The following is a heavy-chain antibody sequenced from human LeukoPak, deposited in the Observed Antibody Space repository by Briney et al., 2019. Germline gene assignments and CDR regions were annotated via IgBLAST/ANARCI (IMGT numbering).Heavy chain of an antibody. D-gene: IGHD6-13*01. CDR2: IYHSGST. V-gene: IGHV4-38-2*02. CDR3: ARVGTYSSSWYGLGYYYYMDV. Sequence: KASETLSLTCTVSGYSISSGYYWGWIRQPPGKGLEWIGSIYHSGSTYYNPSLKSRVTISVDTSKNQFSLKLSSVTAADTAVYYCARVGTYSSSWYGLGYYYYMDVWGKGTTVTVSS. CDR1: GYSISSGYY. J-gene: IGHJ6*03.